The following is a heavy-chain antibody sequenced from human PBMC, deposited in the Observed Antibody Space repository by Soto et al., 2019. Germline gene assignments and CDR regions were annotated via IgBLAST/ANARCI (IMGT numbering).Heavy chain of an antibody. V-gene: IGHV3-30-3*01. J-gene: IGHJ4*02. CDR3: ARFTTVTTELDY. D-gene: IGHD4-17*01. Sequence: GGSLRLSCAASGFTFSSYAMHWVRQAPGKGLEWVAVISYDGSNKYYADSVKGRFTISRDNSKNTLYLQMNSLRAEDTAVYYCARFTTVTTELDYWGQGTLVTVSS. CDR1: GFTFSSYA. CDR2: ISYDGSNK.